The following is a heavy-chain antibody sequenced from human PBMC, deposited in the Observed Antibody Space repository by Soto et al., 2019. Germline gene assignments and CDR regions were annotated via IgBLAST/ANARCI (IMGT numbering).Heavy chain of an antibody. V-gene: IGHV4-39*01. J-gene: IGHJ4*02. Sequence: SETLSLTCTVPGGSISSSSYYWGWIRQPPVKGLEWIGSIYYSGSTYYNPSLKSRVTISVDTSKNQFSLKLSSVTAADTAVYYCARHPFYPTPSFDYWGQGTLVTVSS. CDR2: IYYSGST. CDR1: GGSISSSSYY. CDR3: ARHPFYPTPSFDY.